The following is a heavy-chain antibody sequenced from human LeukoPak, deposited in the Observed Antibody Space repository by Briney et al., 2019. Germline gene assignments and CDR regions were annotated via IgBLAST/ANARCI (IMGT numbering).Heavy chain of an antibody. CDR1: GSPFPNYY. Sequence: ASGKVSCQASGSPFPNYYMHWVRQAPGQGLEWKGIINPSGGSTSYAQKFQGRVTMTRDTSTSTVYMELSSLRSEDTAVYYCARDKEMATNLYYFDYWGQGTLVTVSS. CDR3: ARDKEMATNLYYFDY. CDR2: INPSGGST. V-gene: IGHV1-46*01. J-gene: IGHJ4*02. D-gene: IGHD5-24*01.